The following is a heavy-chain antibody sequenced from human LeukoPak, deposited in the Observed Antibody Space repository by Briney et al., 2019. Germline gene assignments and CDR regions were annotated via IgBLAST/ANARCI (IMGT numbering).Heavy chain of an antibody. CDR1: GFTFSSYS. CDR2: IGISSGNT. D-gene: IGHD2-2*01. CDR3: ARDTKYAFDN. Sequence: GGSLRLSCAASGFTFSSYSMNWVRQAPGKGLEWISYIGISSGNTKYADSVKGRFTISGDKAKNSVYLQMNSLRVEDTAVYYCARDTKYAFDNWGQGTLITVSS. J-gene: IGHJ4*02. V-gene: IGHV3-48*01.